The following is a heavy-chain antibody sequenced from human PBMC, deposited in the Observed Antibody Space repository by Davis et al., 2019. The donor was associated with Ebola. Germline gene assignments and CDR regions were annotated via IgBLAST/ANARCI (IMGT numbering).Heavy chain of an antibody. V-gene: IGHV1-69*13. Sequence: SVKVSCKASGGTFSSYAISWVRQAPGQGLEWMGGIIPIFGTANYAQKFQGRVTITADESTSTAYMELSSLRSEDTAVYYCATRLDCSSTSCYYGGWYYGMDVWGQGTMVTVSS. D-gene: IGHD2-2*01. CDR1: GGTFSSYA. CDR3: ATRLDCSSTSCYYGGWYYGMDV. J-gene: IGHJ6*02. CDR2: IIPIFGTA.